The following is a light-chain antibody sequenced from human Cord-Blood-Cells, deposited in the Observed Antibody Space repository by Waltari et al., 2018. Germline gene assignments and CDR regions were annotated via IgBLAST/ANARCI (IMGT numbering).Light chain of an antibody. Sequence: DIQMTQSPSSLSASAGDRVTITCRASQGIRNDLGWYQHKPRKAPKRLIYAASSLQSGVPSSFSGSGSGTEFPITISSLQPEDLATYCCLQRNSYRPTFGQGTRVEIE. CDR3: LQRNSYRPT. J-gene: IGKJ1*01. V-gene: IGKV1-17*01. CDR1: QGIRND. CDR2: AAS.